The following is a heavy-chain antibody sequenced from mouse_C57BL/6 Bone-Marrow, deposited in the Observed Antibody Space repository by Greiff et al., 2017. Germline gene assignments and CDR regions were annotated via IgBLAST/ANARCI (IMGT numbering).Heavy chain of an antibody. CDR2: IYPRSGNT. CDR1: GYTFTSYG. CDR3: ARGYYGSSPFYYAMDY. J-gene: IGHJ4*01. Sequence: QVQLKESGAELARPGASVKLSCKASGYTFTSYGISWVKQRPGQGLEWIGEIYPRSGNTYYNEKFKGKATLTADKSSSTAYMELRSLTSEDSAVYFCARGYYGSSPFYYAMDYWGQGTSVTVSS. V-gene: IGHV1-81*01. D-gene: IGHD1-1*01.